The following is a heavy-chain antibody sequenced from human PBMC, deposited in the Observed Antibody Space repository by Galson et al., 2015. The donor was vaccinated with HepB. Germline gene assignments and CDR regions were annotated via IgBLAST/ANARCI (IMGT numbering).Heavy chain of an antibody. J-gene: IGHJ6*03. V-gene: IGHV3-53*01. D-gene: IGHD4-11*01. CDR2: IYSGGST. CDR1: GFTVSSNY. Sequence: LRLSCAASGFTVSSNYMSWVRQAPGKGLEWVSVIYSGGSTYYADSVKGRFTISRDNSKNTLYLQMNSLRAEDTAVYYCAKLMTTVTIEPGTPAWFFHYYMDVWGKGTTVTVSS. CDR3: AKLMTTVTIEPGTPAWFFHYYMDV.